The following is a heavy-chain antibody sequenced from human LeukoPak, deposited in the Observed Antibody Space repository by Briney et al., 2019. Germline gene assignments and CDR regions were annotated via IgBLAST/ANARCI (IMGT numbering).Heavy chain of an antibody. CDR2: ISSSSTTI. Sequence: GGSLRLSCAASGFTFSSYAMSWVRQAPGKGLEWVSYISSSSTTIYYADSVKGRFTISRDTAKNSVFLQMDSLKAEDTAVYYCARDTSGKLDYWGQGTLVTVSS. CDR1: GFTFSSYA. V-gene: IGHV3-48*01. CDR3: ARDTSGKLDY. J-gene: IGHJ4*02.